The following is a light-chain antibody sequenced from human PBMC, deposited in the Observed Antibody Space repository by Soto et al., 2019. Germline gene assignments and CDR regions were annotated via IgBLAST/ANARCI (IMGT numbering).Light chain of an antibody. CDR3: QQYNSYSYT. Sequence: IQMTQSPSSLSASVGDRVTITCRASQGIRDELGWYQQKAGKAPNLLISAASSLESGVPSRFSGSGSGTEFTLTISSLQPDDFATYYCQQYNSYSYTFGQGTKVDIK. CDR1: QGIRDE. J-gene: IGKJ2*01. V-gene: IGKV1-17*01. CDR2: AAS.